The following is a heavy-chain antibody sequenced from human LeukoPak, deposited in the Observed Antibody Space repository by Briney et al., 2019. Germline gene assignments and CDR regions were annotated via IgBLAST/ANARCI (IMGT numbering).Heavy chain of an antibody. CDR3: ARGASSGWPHYYYYGMDV. CDR1: GGSISSYY. Sequence: SETLSLTCTVSGGSISSYYWSWIRQPPGKGLEWIGYIYYSGSTNYNPSLKSRVTISVDTSKNQFSLKLSSVTAADTAVYYCARGASSGWPHYYYYGMDVWGQGTTVTVSS. D-gene: IGHD6-19*01. J-gene: IGHJ6*02. CDR2: IYYSGST. V-gene: IGHV4-59*01.